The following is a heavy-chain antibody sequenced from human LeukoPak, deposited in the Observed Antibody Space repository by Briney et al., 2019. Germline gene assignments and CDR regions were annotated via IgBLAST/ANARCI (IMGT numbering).Heavy chain of an antibody. D-gene: IGHD6-19*01. Sequence: ASVKVSCKASSYTFNKHGITWVRQAPGQGLEWMGWISAYNGDTKYGQKFQGRVTLLTDTSASTAYMELRSLRSDDTAVYYCARGPSNTSGWSPYFDYWGQGALVTVSS. J-gene: IGHJ4*02. V-gene: IGHV1-18*04. CDR3: ARGPSNTSGWSPYFDY. CDR1: SYTFNKHG. CDR2: ISAYNGDT.